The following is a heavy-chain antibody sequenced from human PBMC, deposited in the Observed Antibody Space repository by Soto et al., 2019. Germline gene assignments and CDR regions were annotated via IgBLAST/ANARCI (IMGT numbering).Heavy chain of an antibody. J-gene: IGHJ4*02. Sequence: QLQLQESGPGLVKPSETLSLTCTVSGGSISSNNNYWDWIRQPPGKGLEWIGSIYYGGSTYYNPSLQSRVTLSVDTSNNQFSLVLTSVTAADTALYYCAGPREDYDFWSGYYFDYWGQGTLVTVSS. CDR1: GGSISSNNNY. D-gene: IGHD3-3*01. CDR2: IYYGGST. V-gene: IGHV4-39*01. CDR3: AGPREDYDFWSGYYFDY.